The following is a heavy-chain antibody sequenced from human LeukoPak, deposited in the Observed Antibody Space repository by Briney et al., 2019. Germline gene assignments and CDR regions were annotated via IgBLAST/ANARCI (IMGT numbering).Heavy chain of an antibody. CDR3: ARGRSITILRGVAISDGFDI. CDR2: IATSSDYI. V-gene: IGHV3-21*06. CDR1: GFTFSSSA. Sequence: PGGSLRLSCAASGFTFSSSAMSWVRQAPGKGLEWVSSIATSSDYIYYAGSLKGRFTISRDNAKNSLYLHMNSLRPDDTAVYYCARGRSITILRGVAISDGFDIWGQGTKVTVS. J-gene: IGHJ3*02. D-gene: IGHD3-10*01.